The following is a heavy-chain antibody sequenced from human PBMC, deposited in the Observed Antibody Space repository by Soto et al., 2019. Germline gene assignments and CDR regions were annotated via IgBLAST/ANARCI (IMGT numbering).Heavy chain of an antibody. V-gene: IGHV4-39*01. CDR1: GGSISRSDFS. Sequence: PSETLSLTCTVSGGSISRSDFSWGWLRQTPGKGLEFSGSMYYSGTTYYNPSLKSRVTISVDTSKNQFTLKLISVTAADTAVYYCAVVDSTGNWFDPWGEGALVTVSS. D-gene: IGHD6-25*01. CDR3: AVVDSTGNWFDP. J-gene: IGHJ5*02. CDR2: MYYSGTT.